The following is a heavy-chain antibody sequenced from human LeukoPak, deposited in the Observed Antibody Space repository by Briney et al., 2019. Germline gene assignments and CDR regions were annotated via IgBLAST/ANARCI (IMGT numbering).Heavy chain of an antibody. CDR1: GGSFSGYY. J-gene: IGHJ5*02. D-gene: IGHD3-10*01. CDR3: ARLDLLWFGELYPNWFDP. Sequence: SETLSLTCAVYGGSFSGYYWSWIRQPPGKGLEWIGEINHSGSTNYNPSLKSRVTISVDTSKNQFSLKLSSVTAADTAVYYCARLDLLWFGELYPNWFDPWGQGTLVTVSS. V-gene: IGHV4-34*01. CDR2: INHSGST.